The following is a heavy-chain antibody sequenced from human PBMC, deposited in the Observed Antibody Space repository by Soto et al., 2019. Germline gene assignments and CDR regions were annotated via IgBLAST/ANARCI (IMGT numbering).Heavy chain of an antibody. CDR2: ISDDGNNK. CDR3: ARDDEGGSDCDLGY. J-gene: IGHJ4*02. Sequence: QVQLVESGGGVVQPGRSLRLSCAASGFTFSRYTMHWVRQAPGKGLEWMAFISDDGNNKYYADCVKGQFTISRDNSKNTLYLQMNSLRTEDTAVYYCARDDEGGSDCDLGYWGQGTLVTVSS. D-gene: IGHD3-10*01. CDR1: GFTFSRYT. V-gene: IGHV3-30-3*01.